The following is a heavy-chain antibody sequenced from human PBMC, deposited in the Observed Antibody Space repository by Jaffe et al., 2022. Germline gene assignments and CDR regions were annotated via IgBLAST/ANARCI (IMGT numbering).Heavy chain of an antibody. CDR3: AKVPRLWFGDQGLFDFDY. V-gene: IGHV3-30*02. CDR2: IRYDGSNK. J-gene: IGHJ4*02. Sequence: QVQLVESGGGVVQPGGSLRLSCAASGFTFSSYGMHWVRQAPGKGLEWVAFIRYDGSNKYYADSVKGRFTISRDNSKNTLYLQMNSLRAEDTAVYYCAKVPRLWFGDQGLFDFDYWGQGTLVTVSS. CDR1: GFTFSSYG. D-gene: IGHD3-10*01.